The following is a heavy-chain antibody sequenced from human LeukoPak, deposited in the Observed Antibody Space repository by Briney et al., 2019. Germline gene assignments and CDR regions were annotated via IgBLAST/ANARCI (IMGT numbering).Heavy chain of an antibody. V-gene: IGHV3-49*03. CDR2: IRSKVYGGTT. Sequence: GGSLRLSCIASGFTFGNYAMSWFRQAPGKGLEWVGFIRSKVYGGTTEYAASVKGRFTISRDDSKSIAYLQMNSLNTEDTAVYYCSRVDYYGSGSYYMPFDYWGQGTLVTVSS. D-gene: IGHD3-10*01. CDR3: SRVDYYGSGSYYMPFDY. J-gene: IGHJ4*02. CDR1: GFTFGNYA.